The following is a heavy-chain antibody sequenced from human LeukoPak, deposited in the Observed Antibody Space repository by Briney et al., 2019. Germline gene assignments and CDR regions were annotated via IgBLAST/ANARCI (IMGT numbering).Heavy chain of an antibody. D-gene: IGHD3-3*01. CDR2: IYTSGST. CDR1: GGSISSYY. J-gene: IGHJ6*03. Sequence: SETLSLTCTVSGGSISSYYWSWIRQPPGKGLEWIGYIYTSGSTNYNPSLESRVTISVDTSKNQFSLKLSSVTAADTAVYYCAREAPYYDFWSGYRYYYYVDVWGKGTTVTVSS. V-gene: IGHV4-4*09. CDR3: AREAPYYDFWSGYRYYYYVDV.